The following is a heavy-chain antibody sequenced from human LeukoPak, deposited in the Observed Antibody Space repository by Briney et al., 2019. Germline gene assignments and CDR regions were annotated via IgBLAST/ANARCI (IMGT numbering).Heavy chain of an antibody. V-gene: IGHV3-11*04. CDR1: GFHLSDYY. D-gene: IGHD3-10*01. J-gene: IGHJ4*02. CDR3: ARELRSITMVRGVITPLGY. Sequence: PGGSLRLSCVACGFHLSDYYMNWIRQAPGRGLEWVSYISGSGSDLYYADSVKGRFTISRDNAKNSLYLQMNSLRAEDTAVYYCARELRSITMVRGVITPLGYWGQGTLVTVSS. CDR2: ISGSGSDL.